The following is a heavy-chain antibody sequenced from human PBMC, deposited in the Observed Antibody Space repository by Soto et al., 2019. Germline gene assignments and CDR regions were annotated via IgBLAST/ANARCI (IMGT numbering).Heavy chain of an antibody. D-gene: IGHD6-19*01. Sequence: SETLSLTCTVSGGSISSSSYYWGWIRQPPGKGLEWIGSIYYSGSTYYNPSLKSRVTISVDTSKNQFSLKLSSVTAADTAVYYCASSGYSSGWYRWGQGTLVTVSS. V-gene: IGHV4-39*01. CDR1: GGSISSSSYY. J-gene: IGHJ4*02. CDR2: IYYSGST. CDR3: ASSGYSSGWYR.